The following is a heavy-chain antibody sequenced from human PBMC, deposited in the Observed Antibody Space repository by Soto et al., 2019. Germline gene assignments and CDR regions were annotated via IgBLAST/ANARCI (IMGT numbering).Heavy chain of an antibody. J-gene: IGHJ2*01. CDR3: VRRARADGDDYVYWYFDL. V-gene: IGHV4-34*01. Sequence: QVQLQLWGAGLLKPSETLSLTCAVNGGSFGAYYCNWIRYPPGNGLQWIGKINNNGITNYNPSLGTRVTISVATSTKQFSLRLTSVTAAATALYSCVRRARADGDDYVYWYFDLWGRATLVTV. D-gene: IGHD3-16*01. CDR2: INNNGIT. CDR1: GGSFGAYY.